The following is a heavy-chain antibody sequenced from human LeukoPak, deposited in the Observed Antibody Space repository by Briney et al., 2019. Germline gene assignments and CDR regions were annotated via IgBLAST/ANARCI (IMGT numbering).Heavy chain of an antibody. CDR2: ISSSSSYI. J-gene: IGHJ4*02. CDR1: GFTFSSYS. V-gene: IGHV3-21*01. D-gene: IGHD3-22*01. CDR3: ARDRATYDSSGSLDY. Sequence: GGSLRLSCPASGFTFSSYSMNWARQPPGKGREWVPSISSSSSYIYYADSVKGRFTISRDNAKNSLYLQMNSLGAEDTAVYYCARDRATYDSSGSLDYWGQGTLVTVSS.